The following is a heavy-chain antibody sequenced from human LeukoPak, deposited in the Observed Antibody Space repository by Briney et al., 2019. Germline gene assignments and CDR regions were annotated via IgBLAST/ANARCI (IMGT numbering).Heavy chain of an antibody. V-gene: IGHV3-21*01. J-gene: IGHJ6*02. Sequence: PGGSLRLSCLASGFSFNSYTMNLVREAPGKGLEWVSTISPVSSYTWYAESVKGRFTISRDNPKNSLYLQMDSLRAEDTAVYYCVRDVSRRIGMDVWGQGTTVTVS. D-gene: IGHD2/OR15-2a*01. CDR3: VRDVSRRIGMDV. CDR1: GFSFNSYT. CDR2: ISPVSSYT.